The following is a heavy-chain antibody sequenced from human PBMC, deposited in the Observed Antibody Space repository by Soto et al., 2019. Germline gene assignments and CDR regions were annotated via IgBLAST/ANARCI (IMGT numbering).Heavy chain of an antibody. D-gene: IGHD1-1*01. Sequence: SETLSLTCAVSGGSISSGGYSWIWIRQPPGKGLEWIGYVHHTGSTTYNPSLNTRVNISIYRPNTPFFLTLTSATAADSAVYDCARGLWNDVFQYRGLGILVTVSS. CDR1: GGSISSGGYS. J-gene: IGHJ1*01. V-gene: IGHV4-30-2*01. CDR3: ARGLWNDVFQY. CDR2: VHHTGST.